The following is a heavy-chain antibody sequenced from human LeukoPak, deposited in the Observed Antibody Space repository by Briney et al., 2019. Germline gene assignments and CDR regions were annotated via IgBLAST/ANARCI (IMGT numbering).Heavy chain of an antibody. CDR2: ISSSNSYI. J-gene: IGHJ4*02. CDR3: ARSSQGDSRGYWWDY. D-gene: IGHD3-22*01. Sequence: RTGGSLRLSCAASEFTFSSYAMNWVRQAPGKGLEWVSSISSSNSYIYYADSVKGRFTISRDNAKNSLYLQMNSLRAEDTAVYYCARSSQGDSRGYWWDYWGQGTLVTVSS. CDR1: EFTFSSYA. V-gene: IGHV3-21*01.